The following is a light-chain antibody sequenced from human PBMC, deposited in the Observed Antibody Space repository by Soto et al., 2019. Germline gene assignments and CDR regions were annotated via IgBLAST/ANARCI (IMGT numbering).Light chain of an antibody. CDR1: LGIYNY. CDR2: EVS. Sequence: QSALTQPASVSGSPGQSITISCTGALGIYNYDSWYQQHPGKTPKLLIYEVSNRPSVIPDSFSGSKSGDTASLTISGLHTEDADYYYCTSYTLTTTLFGGGTKLTVL. V-gene: IGLV2-14*01. J-gene: IGLJ2*01. CDR3: TSYTLTTTL.